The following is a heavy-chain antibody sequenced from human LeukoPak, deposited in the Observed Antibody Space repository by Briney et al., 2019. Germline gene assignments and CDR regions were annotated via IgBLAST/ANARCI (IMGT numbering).Heavy chain of an antibody. CDR2: IKHSGST. D-gene: IGHD3-10*01. Sequence: PSETLSLTCAVYGGSLSGYYWSWIRQPPGEGLEWIGEIKHSGSTNYNPALKSRVTISVDTSKNQFSLKRSSVTAADTAVYYCARGRTMYYYGSGSYPDYWGQGTLVTVSS. CDR3: ARGRTMYYYGSGSYPDY. V-gene: IGHV4-34*01. CDR1: GGSLSGYY. J-gene: IGHJ4*02.